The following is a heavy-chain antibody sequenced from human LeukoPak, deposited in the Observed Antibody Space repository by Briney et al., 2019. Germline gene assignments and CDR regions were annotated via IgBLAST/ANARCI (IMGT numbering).Heavy chain of an antibody. D-gene: IGHD3-3*02. CDR3: ARGSRKYIFGYYMDV. V-gene: IGHV1-2*02. Sequence: GASVKVSCKASGYTFTGYYIHWVRQPPGQGLEWVGWINPKTGGTNYAQKFLDRVTMTTDMSISTAYMELIRLRSRDTAVYFCARGSRKYIFGYYMDVWGKGTTIIVSS. CDR1: GYTFTGYY. J-gene: IGHJ6*03. CDR2: INPKTGGT.